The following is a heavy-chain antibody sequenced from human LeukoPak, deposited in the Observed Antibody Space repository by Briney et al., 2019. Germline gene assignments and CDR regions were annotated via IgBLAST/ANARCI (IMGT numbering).Heavy chain of an antibody. D-gene: IGHD6-19*01. V-gene: IGHV3-74*01. CDR3: ARGYSSGLHFDY. Sequence: GGSLRLSCAASGFTLSSYCMHWVRQVPGKGLVWASRIKSDGSDTGYADSVKGRFTISRDNAKNTLYLQMNSLRAEDTAVYYCARGYSSGLHFDYWGQGTLVTVSS. CDR2: IKSDGSDT. J-gene: IGHJ4*02. CDR1: GFTLSSYC.